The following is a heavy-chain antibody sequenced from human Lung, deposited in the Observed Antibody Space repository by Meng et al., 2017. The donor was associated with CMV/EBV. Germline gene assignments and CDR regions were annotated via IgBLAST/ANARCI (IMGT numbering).Heavy chain of an antibody. V-gene: IGHV1-2*02. CDR3: ARDNDWGPDY. J-gene: IGHJ4*02. CDR2: IYPNSGGT. D-gene: IGHD3-9*01. Sequence: SXXVSCKASGYTFTDHYFHWVRQAPGQGLEWMGWIYPNSGGTHYAQKFQGRLTVTTDTSISTGYMELSSLGSDDTAVYYCARDNDWGPDYWAQGTLVTVSS. CDR1: GYTFTDHY.